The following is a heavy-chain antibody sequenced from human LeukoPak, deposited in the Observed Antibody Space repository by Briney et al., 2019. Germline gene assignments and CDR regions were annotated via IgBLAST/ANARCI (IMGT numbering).Heavy chain of an antibody. D-gene: IGHD1-7*01. J-gene: IGHJ6*03. V-gene: IGHV4-39*01. Sequence: PSETLSLTCTVSGGSISSSSYYWGWIRQPPGKGLEWIGSIYYSGSTYYNPSLKSRVTISVDTSKNQFSLKLSSVTAADTAVYYCARLNLELRYCYYYMDVWGKGTTVTVSS. CDR1: GGSISSSSYY. CDR3: ARLNLELRYCYYYMDV. CDR2: IYYSGST.